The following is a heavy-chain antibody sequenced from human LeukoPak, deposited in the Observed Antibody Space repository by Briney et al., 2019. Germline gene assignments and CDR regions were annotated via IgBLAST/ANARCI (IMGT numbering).Heavy chain of an antibody. CDR3: ARDLSWSGYRFFDC. D-gene: IGHD3-3*01. CDR1: GGSISSGGYY. J-gene: IGHJ4*02. V-gene: IGHV4-31*03. Sequence: SQTLSLTCTVSGGSISSGGYYWSWIRQHPGKGLEWIGYIYYSGSTYYNPSLKSRVTISVDTSKNQFSLKLSSVTAADTAVYYCARDLSWSGYRFFDCWGQGTLVTVSS. CDR2: IYYSGST.